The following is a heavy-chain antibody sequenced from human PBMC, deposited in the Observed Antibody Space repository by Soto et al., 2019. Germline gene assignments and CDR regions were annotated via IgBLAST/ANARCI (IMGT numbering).Heavy chain of an antibody. CDR3: ARPGGSGTYYKFDY. CDR2: IYPTNSET. V-gene: IGHV5-51*01. D-gene: IGHD3-10*01. CDR1: GYAFINFW. Sequence: PXEFVKMCCKGCGYAFINFWIGWVRQIPGKGLEWIGIIYPTNSETRYSPSFQGQVTMSVDKSTATAYLQWSSLQASDTGIYYCARPGGSGTYYKFDYWGQGTPVTVSS. J-gene: IGHJ4*02.